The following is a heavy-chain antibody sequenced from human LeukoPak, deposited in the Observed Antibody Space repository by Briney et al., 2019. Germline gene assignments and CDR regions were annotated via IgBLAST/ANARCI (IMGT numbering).Heavy chain of an antibody. V-gene: IGHV1-8*03. CDR2: MNPNSGNT. CDR3: ARGLYSSSWYNNYYYYYMDV. Sequence: GASVKVSCKASGYTFTSYDINWVRQATGQGLEWMGWMNPNSGNTGYAQKFQGRVTITRNTSISTAYMELSSLRSEDTAVYYCARGLYSSSWYNNYYYYYMDVWGKGTTVTVSS. D-gene: IGHD6-13*01. J-gene: IGHJ6*03. CDR1: GYTFTSYD.